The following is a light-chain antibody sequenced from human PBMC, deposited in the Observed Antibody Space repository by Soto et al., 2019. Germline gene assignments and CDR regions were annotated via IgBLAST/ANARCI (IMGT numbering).Light chain of an antibody. CDR3: QQYFEWPPMT. Sequence: EIVLTQSPVTLSLAPGERATLSCCASETVATNLAWYQQKPGQAPRLLISGASTRAAGISDRFRGSGSGTESTLTISSLRSEDSAIYYCQQYFEWPPMTFGQGTKVDIK. CDR2: GAS. V-gene: IGKV3-15*01. J-gene: IGKJ1*01. CDR1: ETVATN.